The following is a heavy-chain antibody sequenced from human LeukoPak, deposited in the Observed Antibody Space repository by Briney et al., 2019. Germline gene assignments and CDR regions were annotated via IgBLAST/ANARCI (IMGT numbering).Heavy chain of an antibody. CDR1: GYTFTSYY. CDR3: ASSPRKMYCVCLDV. CDR2: VNPNSGDT. J-gene: IGHJ6*04. D-gene: IGHD2-21*01. V-gene: IGHV1-2*02. Sequence: ASVKVSCKASGYTFTSYYLHWVRQAPGQGLEWMGCVNPNSGDTNYAQKFQGSVTMTRDTSISTAYMELSRLRSDDTAVYYCASSPRKMYCVCLDVWGKGTTVTISS.